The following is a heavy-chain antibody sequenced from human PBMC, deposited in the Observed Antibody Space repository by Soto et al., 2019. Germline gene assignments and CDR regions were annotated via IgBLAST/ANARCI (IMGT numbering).Heavy chain of an antibody. V-gene: IGHV3-30-3*01. CDR2: ISYDGSNK. Sequence: QVQLVESGGGVVQPGRSLRLSCAASGFTFSSYAMHWVRQAPGKGLEWVAVISYDGSNKYYADSVKGRFTISRDNSKNTLYLQMNSLRAEDTAVYYCARDRRARMRSSWDPKSHFDYWGQGTLVTVSS. J-gene: IGHJ4*02. CDR1: GFTFSSYA. CDR3: ARDRRARMRSSWDPKSHFDY. D-gene: IGHD6-13*01.